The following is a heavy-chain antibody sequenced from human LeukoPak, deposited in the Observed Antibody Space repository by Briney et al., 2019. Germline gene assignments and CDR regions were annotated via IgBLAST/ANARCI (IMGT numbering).Heavy chain of an antibody. CDR2: IKQEGVET. V-gene: IGHV3-7*01. Sequence: PGGSLRLSRAASGFTFSNYWMTWVRQAPGKGLEWVAIIKQEGVETYYAESVKGRFTISRDNAKNSLFLEMNSPRDDDTAVYYCARGGIHSGYYHFDSWGRGTPVSVSS. CDR3: ARGGIHSGYYHFDS. J-gene: IGHJ4*02. CDR1: GFTFSNYW. D-gene: IGHD3-22*01.